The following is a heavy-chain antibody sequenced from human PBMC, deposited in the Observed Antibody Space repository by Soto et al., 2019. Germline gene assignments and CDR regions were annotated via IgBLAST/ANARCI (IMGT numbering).Heavy chain of an antibody. CDR1: GFAVSATY. CDR3: ARDALGLDV. CDR2: LIANGNT. V-gene: IGHV3-53*01. Sequence: GGSLRLSCVVSGFAVSATYMGWVRQAPGQGLEWVSVLIANGNTIYADAVKGRFTVSRDISKNTVYLQLNSVTVEDTGLYYCARDALGLDVWGQGTTVTVSS. J-gene: IGHJ6*02.